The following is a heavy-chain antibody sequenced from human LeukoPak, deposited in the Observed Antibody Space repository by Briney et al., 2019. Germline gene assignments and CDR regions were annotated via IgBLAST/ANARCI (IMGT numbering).Heavy chain of an antibody. J-gene: IGHJ4*02. CDR3: ARARADYYDSSGYYSFDY. D-gene: IGHD3-22*01. CDR1: GGSISSGSYS. V-gene: IGHV4-30-2*01. Sequence: PSETLSLTCAVSGGSISSGSYSWSWIRQPPGKGLEWIGYIYHSGSTYYNPSLKSRVTISVDRSKNQFSLKLSSVTAADTAVYYCARARADYYDSSGYYSFDYWGQGTLVTVSS. CDR2: IYHSGST.